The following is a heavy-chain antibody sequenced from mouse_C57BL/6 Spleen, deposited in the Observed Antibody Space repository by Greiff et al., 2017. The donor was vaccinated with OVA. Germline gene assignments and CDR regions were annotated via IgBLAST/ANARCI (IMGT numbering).Heavy chain of an antibody. CDR3: ARYGSSYYFDY. CDR1: GYTFTSYW. D-gene: IGHD1-1*01. Sequence: QVQLKQPGAELVRPGTSVKLSCKASGYTFTSYWMHWVKQRPGQGLEWIGVIDPSDSYTNYNQKFKGKATLTVDTSSSTAYMQLSSLTSEDSAVYYCARYGSSYYFDYWGQGTTLTVSS. V-gene: IGHV1-59*01. J-gene: IGHJ2*01. CDR2: IDPSDSYT.